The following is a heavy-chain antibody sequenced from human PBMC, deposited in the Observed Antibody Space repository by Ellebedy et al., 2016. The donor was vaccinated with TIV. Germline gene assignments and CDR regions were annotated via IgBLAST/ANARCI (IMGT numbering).Heavy chain of an antibody. V-gene: IGHV5-51*01. Sequence: GESLKISCKASGNTFTNYYIAWVRQMPGKGLEWMGILYPDDSGTRYSPSFEGQVTISGDRSINTAYLQWSSLKASDNAIYYCARLGQWGPSVEFDSWGQGTPVTVSS. CDR2: LYPDDSGT. CDR3: ARLGQWGPSVEFDS. D-gene: IGHD5/OR15-5a*01. CDR1: GNTFTNYY. J-gene: IGHJ4*02.